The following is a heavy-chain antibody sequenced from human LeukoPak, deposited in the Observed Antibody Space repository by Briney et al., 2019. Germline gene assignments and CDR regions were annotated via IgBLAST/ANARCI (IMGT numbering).Heavy chain of an antibody. D-gene: IGHD6-13*01. CDR2: IRGDTGDT. CDR3: ARVRGNSCDY. CDR1: GYTPSDYY. Sequence: ASVTLSCKTSGYTPSDYYMHWVRQAPGQGLEWMGWIRGDTGDTDSPKKFQGRVTMTRDTSTNTAYLELSRLRYDDTAIYFCARVRGNSCDYWGQGTLVTVSS. V-gene: IGHV1-2*02. J-gene: IGHJ4*02.